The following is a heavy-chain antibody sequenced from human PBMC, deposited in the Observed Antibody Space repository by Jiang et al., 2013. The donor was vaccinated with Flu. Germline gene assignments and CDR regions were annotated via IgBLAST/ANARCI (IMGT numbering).Heavy chain of an antibody. J-gene: IGHJ3*01. CDR1: GFTFSSYG. Sequence: GGAVVQPGRSLRLSCAASGFTFSSYGMHWVRQAPGKGLEWVAVLAYDGTDKFYVDSVKGRFTISRDNYKNILYLEMRSLRPEDTAVYYCARRRDGYNYGAYDLWGQGTMVTVSS. D-gene: IGHD5-24*01. CDR2: LAYDGTDK. V-gene: IGHV3-30*03. CDR3: ARRRDGYNYGAYDL.